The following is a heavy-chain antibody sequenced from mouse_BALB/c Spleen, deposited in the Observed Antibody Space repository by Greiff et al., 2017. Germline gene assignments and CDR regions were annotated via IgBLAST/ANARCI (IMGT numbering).Heavy chain of an antibody. CDR2: IDPSDSET. CDR1: GYSFTSYW. D-gene: IGHD1-1*01. CDR3: ARGGYGSSGYAMDY. Sequence: VQLQQSGPQLVRPGASVKISCKASGYSFTSYWMHWVKQRPGQGLEWIGMIDPSDSETRLNQKFKDKATLTVDKSSSTAYMQLSSPTSEDSAVYYCARGGYGSSGYAMDYWGQGTSVTVSS. J-gene: IGHJ4*01. V-gene: IGHV1S126*01.